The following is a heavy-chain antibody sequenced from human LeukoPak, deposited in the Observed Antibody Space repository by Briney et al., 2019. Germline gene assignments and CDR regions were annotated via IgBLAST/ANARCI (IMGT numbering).Heavy chain of an antibody. V-gene: IGHV4-34*01. Sequence: SETLSLTCAVYGGSFSGYYWSWIRQPPGKGLEWIGEINHSGSTNYNPSLKSRVTISVDTSKNQFSLKLSSVTAADTAVYYCARYYYDSSGYSGDYWGQGTLVTVSS. D-gene: IGHD3-22*01. CDR3: ARYYYDSSGYSGDY. J-gene: IGHJ4*02. CDR2: INHSGST. CDR1: GGSFSGYY.